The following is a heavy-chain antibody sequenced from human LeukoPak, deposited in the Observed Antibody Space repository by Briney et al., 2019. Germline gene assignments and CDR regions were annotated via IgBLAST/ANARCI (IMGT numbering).Heavy chain of an antibody. CDR1: GYTFTSYG. CDR3: ASTLGYCSDFGCPGMAP. J-gene: IGHJ5*02. CDR2: ISAYNGNT. V-gene: IGHV1-18*01. Sequence: VSVKVSCKSSGYTFTSYGIRWVRQAPGQGLEWMGWISAYNGNTNYAQKLQGRVTMTTDTSTSTAYMELRSLRSDDTAVYYCASTLGYCSDFGCPGMAPWGQGTLVTASS. D-gene: IGHD2-15*01.